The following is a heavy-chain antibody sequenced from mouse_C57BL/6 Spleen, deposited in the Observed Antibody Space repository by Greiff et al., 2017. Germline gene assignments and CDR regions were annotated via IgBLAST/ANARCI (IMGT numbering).Heavy chain of an antibody. V-gene: IGHV1-82*01. CDR2: IYPGDGDT. Sequence: VKLVESGPELVKPGASVKISCKASGYAFSSSWMNWVKQRPGKGLEWIGRIYPGDGDTNYNGKFKGKATLTADKSSSTAYMQLSSLTSEDSAVYFCAITGTYWYFDVWGTGTTVTVSS. CDR3: AITGTYWYFDV. J-gene: IGHJ1*03. CDR1: GYAFSSSW. D-gene: IGHD4-1*01.